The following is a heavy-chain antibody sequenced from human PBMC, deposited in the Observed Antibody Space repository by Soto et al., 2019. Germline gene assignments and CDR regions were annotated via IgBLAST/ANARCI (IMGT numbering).Heavy chain of an antibody. D-gene: IGHD6-19*01. CDR1: GFTFSSYG. CDR3: AKEQNSSGWYWEYFQH. Sequence: GGSLRLSCAASGFTFSSYGMHWVRQAPGKGLEWVAVISYDGSNKYYADSVKGRFTISRDNSKNTLYLQMNSLRAEDTAVYYCAKEQNSSGWYWEYFQHWGQGTLVTVSS. CDR2: ISYDGSNK. J-gene: IGHJ1*01. V-gene: IGHV3-30*18.